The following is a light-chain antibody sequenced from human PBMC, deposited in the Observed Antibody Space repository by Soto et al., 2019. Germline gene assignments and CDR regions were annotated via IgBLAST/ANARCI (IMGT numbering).Light chain of an antibody. CDR1: QGIGSN. V-gene: IGKV3-15*01. Sequence: EVVMTQSTATLSLSPGDRATVSCRASQGIGSNLAWYQQKPGQAPRLLIYGASTRAAGVPARFSGSGSGTEFTLTISSLQSEDFALYYCQQYSDWPPVTFGGVTKVEIK. CDR2: GAS. J-gene: IGKJ4*01. CDR3: QQYSDWPPVT.